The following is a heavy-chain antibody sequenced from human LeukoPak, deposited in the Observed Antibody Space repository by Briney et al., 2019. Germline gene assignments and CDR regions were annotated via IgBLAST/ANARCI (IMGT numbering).Heavy chain of an antibody. J-gene: IGHJ4*02. CDR3: VVTQKWLAFDY. CDR2: CRYDGSP. CDR1: GCSIIGRY. V-gene: IGHV4-59*11. D-gene: IGHD6-19*01. Sequence: WETLSLTCAVSGCSIIGRYWSWLRQPPGKGLEWIANCRYDGSPNYTPSLESRATISLGTSKNEFSLRLTSLTAFDAAVYYCVVTQKWLAFDYWGQGILVTVSS.